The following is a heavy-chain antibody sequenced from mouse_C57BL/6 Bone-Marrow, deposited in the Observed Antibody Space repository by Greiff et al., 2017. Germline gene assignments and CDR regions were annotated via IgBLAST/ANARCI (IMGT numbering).Heavy chain of an antibody. CDR2: IDPSDSAT. CDR1: GYTFTSYW. CDR3: ARGDYDVHRFAY. V-gene: IGHV1-52*01. J-gene: IGHJ3*01. D-gene: IGHD2-4*01. Sequence: QVQLQQPGAELVRPGSSVKLSCKASGYTFTSYWMHWVKQRPIQGLEWIGNIDPSDSATHYNQKFKDKATLTVDKSSSTGYMQFSSLTSEDSAVYYCARGDYDVHRFAYWGQGTLVTVSA.